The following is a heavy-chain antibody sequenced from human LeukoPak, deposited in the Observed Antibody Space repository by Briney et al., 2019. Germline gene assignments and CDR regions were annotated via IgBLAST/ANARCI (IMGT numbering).Heavy chain of an antibody. CDR3: ARRLAAAGAFDC. CDR2: ISHSGST. V-gene: IGHV4-34*01. CDR1: GGSFSDYY. Sequence: SETLSLTCAVYGGSFSDYYWSWIRQPPGKGLEWIGEISHSGSTNYNPSLKSRVTISVDTSKNQFSLKLSSVTAADTAVYYCARRLAAAGAFDCWGQGTLVTVSS. D-gene: IGHD6-13*01. J-gene: IGHJ4*02.